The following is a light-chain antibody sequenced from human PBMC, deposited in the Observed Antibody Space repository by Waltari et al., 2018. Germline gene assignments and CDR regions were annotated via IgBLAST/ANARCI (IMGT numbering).Light chain of an antibody. CDR3: QQYNNWPPKIT. Sequence: EIAMTQSPATLSMSPGERATLSCRASQSVGNSLAWYQQKPGQSPRLLIYGASTRATGIPARFSGSGSGTEFTLTISSLQSEDFALYYCQQYNNWPPKITFGQGTRLEIK. V-gene: IGKV3-15*01. CDR2: GAS. CDR1: QSVGNS. J-gene: IGKJ5*01.